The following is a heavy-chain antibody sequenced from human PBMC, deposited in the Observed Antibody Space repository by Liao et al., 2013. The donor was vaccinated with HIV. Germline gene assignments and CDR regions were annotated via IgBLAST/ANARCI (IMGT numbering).Heavy chain of an antibody. CDR2: IYYSGST. D-gene: IGHD2-2*02. J-gene: IGHJ3*02. V-gene: IGHV4-59*12. CDR1: GGSISSYY. Sequence: QVQLQESGPGLVKPSETLSLTCTVSGGSISSYYWSWIRQPPGKGLEWIGYIYYSGSTNYNPSLKSRVTMSVDTSKNQFSLKLSSVTAADTAVYYCARGGPYCSSTSCYTSEAFDIWAKGQWSRLF. CDR3: ARGGPYCSSTSCYTSEAFDI.